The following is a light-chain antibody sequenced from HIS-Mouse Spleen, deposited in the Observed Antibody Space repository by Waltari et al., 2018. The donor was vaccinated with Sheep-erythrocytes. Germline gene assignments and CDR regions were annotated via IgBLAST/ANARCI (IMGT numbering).Light chain of an antibody. CDR3: SSYAGSNNWV. J-gene: IGLJ3*02. CDR1: SSDVGGYNS. V-gene: IGLV2-8*01. CDR2: EVS. Sequence: QSALTQPPAASPSPGQSVTILCTGTSSDVGGYNSVSWYHQHPGKAPNLMIYEVSKRPSGVPDRFSGSKSGNTASLTVSGLQAEDEADYYCSSYAGSNNWVFGGGTKLTVL.